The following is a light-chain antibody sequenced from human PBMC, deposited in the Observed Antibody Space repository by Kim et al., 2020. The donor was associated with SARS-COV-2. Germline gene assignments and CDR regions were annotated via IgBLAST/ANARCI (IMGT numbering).Light chain of an antibody. Sequence: ASVGDRVTISCRACQGISNSLAWYRQKPGKVPMLLIYGASTLRSGGPSRFRGSGSGTDFPLTISSLQPEDAATYYCQKYNSAPWTFGQGTKVEIK. CDR2: GAS. CDR3: QKYNSAPWT. CDR1: QGISNS. V-gene: IGKV1-27*01. J-gene: IGKJ1*01.